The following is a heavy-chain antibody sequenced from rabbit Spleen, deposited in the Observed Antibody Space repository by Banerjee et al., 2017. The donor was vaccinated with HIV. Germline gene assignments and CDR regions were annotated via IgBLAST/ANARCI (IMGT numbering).Heavy chain of an antibody. CDR2: INAVTGKA. J-gene: IGHJ4*01. CDR1: GFSFSDRDV. D-gene: IGHD1-1*01. V-gene: IGHV1S40*01. Sequence: QSLEESGGALVKPGASLTLTCKASGFSFSDRDVMCWVRQAPGKGLEWIACINAVTGKAVYATWAKGRFTFSKTSATTVTLQMTSLTAADTATYFCARDLDDVIGWNFDWWGPGTLVTVS. CDR3: ARDLDDVIGWNFDW.